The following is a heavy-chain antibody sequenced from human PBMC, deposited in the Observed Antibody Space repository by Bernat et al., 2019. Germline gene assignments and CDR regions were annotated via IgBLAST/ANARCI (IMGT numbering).Heavy chain of an antibody. V-gene: IGHV1-3*01. CDR2: INAGNGNT. D-gene: IGHD6-19*01. Sequence: QVQLVQSGAEVKKPGDSVKVSCKASGYTFTSYAMHWVRQAPGQRLEWMGWINAGNGNTKYSQKFQGRVTITRDTSASTAYMELSSLRYEDTAVYYCARVSLAVAGIGWFDPWGQGPLVTVSS. CDR1: GYTFTSYA. CDR3: ARVSLAVAGIGWFDP. J-gene: IGHJ5*02.